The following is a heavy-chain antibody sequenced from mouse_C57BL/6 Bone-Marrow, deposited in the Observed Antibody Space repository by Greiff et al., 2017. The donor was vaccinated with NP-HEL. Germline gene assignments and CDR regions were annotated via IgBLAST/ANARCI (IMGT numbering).Heavy chain of an antibody. J-gene: IGHJ4*01. D-gene: IGHD1-1*01. CDR1: GFNIKDDY. V-gene: IGHV14-4*01. Sequence: EVQLQQSGAELVRPGASVKLSCTVSGFNIKDDYMHWVKQRPEQGLEWIGWIDPENGDTEYASKFQGKATITAAPSSNTAYLQLSSLTSEDTAVYYCTTGGSSPYAMDYWGQGTSVTVSS. CDR2: IDPENGDT. CDR3: TTGGSSPYAMDY.